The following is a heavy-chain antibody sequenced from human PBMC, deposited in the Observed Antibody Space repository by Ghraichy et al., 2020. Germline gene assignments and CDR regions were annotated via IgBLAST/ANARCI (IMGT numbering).Heavy chain of an antibody. Sequence: SETLSLTCAVSGGSISSGGYSWSWIRQPPGKGLEWIVYIYHSGSTYYNPSLKSRVTISVDRSKNQFSLKLSSVTAADTAVYYCAGQNLDYDFWSGSRNGMDVWGQGTTVTFSS. CDR3: AGQNLDYDFWSGSRNGMDV. CDR1: GGSISSGGYS. CDR2: IYHSGST. V-gene: IGHV4-30-2*01. J-gene: IGHJ6*02. D-gene: IGHD3-3*01.